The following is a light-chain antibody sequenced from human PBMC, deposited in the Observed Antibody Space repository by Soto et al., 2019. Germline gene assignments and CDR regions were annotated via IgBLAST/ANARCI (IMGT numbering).Light chain of an antibody. J-gene: IGKJ1*01. V-gene: IGKV1-27*01. CDR3: QKYNSAPRT. Sequence: DIQMTQSPSSLSASVGDRVTITCRASQGISNYLAWYQQKPGKVPKLLIYAASTMQSGVPSRFSGSGSGTDFTNTISSLQPEDVATYYCQKYNSAPRTFSQGTKVEIK. CDR2: AAS. CDR1: QGISNY.